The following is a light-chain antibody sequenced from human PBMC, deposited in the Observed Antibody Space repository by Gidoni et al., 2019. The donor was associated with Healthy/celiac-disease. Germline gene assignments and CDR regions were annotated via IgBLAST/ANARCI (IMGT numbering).Light chain of an antibody. V-gene: IGKV4-1*01. Sequence: DIVMTQSPDSLAVSLGERATINCKSSQSVLYSSNNKNYLAGYQQKPGQPPKLLIYWASTRESGVPDRFSGSGSGPDFTLTISSLQAEDVAVYYCQQYYSTPVTFGGGTKVEIK. CDR3: QQYYSTPVT. CDR2: WAS. J-gene: IGKJ4*01. CDR1: QSVLYSSNNKNY.